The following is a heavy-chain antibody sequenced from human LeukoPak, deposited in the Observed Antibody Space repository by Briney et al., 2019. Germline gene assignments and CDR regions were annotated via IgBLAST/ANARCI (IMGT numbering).Heavy chain of an antibody. Sequence: SETLSLTCAVYGGSFSGYYWSWIRQPPGKGLEWIGEINHSGSTNYNPSLKSRVTISVDTSKNQFSLKLSSVTAADTAVYYCARGNGWVLMAYAIGWFDPWGQGTLVTVSS. CDR1: GGSFSGYY. CDR2: INHSGST. J-gene: IGHJ5*02. V-gene: IGHV4-34*01. CDR3: ARGNGWVLMAYAIGWFDP. D-gene: IGHD2-8*01.